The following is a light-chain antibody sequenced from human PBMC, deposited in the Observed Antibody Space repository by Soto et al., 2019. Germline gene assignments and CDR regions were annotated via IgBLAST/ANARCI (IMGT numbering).Light chain of an antibody. CDR2: AAS. CDR3: QQYNTYST. J-gene: IGKJ1*01. CDR1: QTIDTW. V-gene: IGKV1-5*01. Sequence: DIQMTQSPSTLSAFVGDRVTITCRASQTIDTWLAWYQQKPGKAPKLLIYAASTLQSGVPSRFSGSGSGTQFTLTISSLQPDDFATYYCQQYNTYSTFGQGTKVEIK.